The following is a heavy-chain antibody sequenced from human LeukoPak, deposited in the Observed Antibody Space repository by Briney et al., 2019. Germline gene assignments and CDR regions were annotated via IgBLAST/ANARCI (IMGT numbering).Heavy chain of an antibody. CDR2: IYYSGST. J-gene: IGHJ4*02. CDR1: GGSISSSSYY. V-gene: IGHV4-39*02. CDR3: ARDTYYDFWSSYPEPLDY. D-gene: IGHD3-3*01. Sequence: PSETLSLTCTVSGGSISSSSYYWGWIRQPPGKGLEWIGSIYYSGSTYYNPSLKSRVTISVDTSKNQFSLKLSSVTAADTAVYYCARDTYYDFWSSYPEPLDYWGQGTLVTVSS.